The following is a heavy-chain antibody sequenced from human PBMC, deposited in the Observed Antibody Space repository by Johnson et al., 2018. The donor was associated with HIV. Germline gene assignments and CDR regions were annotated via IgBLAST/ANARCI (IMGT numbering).Heavy chain of an antibody. J-gene: IGHJ3*02. V-gene: IGHV3-11*01. CDR3: ARDLGYYYDSSGHDAFVI. D-gene: IGHD3-22*01. Sequence: QVQLVESGGGLVKPGGSLRLSCAASGFTFSDYYMSWVRQAPGKGLEWVSAIGASGGRTFYADSVKGRFTISRDNAKNSLYLQMNSLRAEDTALYYCARDLGYYYDSSGHDAFVIWGQGTMVTVSS. CDR1: GFTFSDYY. CDR2: IGASGGRT.